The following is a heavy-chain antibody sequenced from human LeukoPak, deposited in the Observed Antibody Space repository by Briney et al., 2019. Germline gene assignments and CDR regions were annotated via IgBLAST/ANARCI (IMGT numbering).Heavy chain of an antibody. CDR1: GFISTNAW. CDR2: IKSKTDGGAT. V-gene: IGHV3-15*01. D-gene: IGHD6-19*01. Sequence: GGSLRLSCASSGFISTNAWMSWVRQAPGKGLEWVGRIKSKTDGGATDFAAPVKGRFTISRDDSKNTLYLQMNSLKIEDTAVYFCTTEYRDSSGWYGAFDIWGQGTMVTVSS. J-gene: IGHJ3*02. CDR3: TTEYRDSSGWYGAFDI.